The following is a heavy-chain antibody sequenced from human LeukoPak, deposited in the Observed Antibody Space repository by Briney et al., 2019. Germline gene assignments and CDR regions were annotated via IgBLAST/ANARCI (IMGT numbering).Heavy chain of an antibody. D-gene: IGHD2-15*01. CDR2: IYYSGST. CDR3: ARIGGRRYCSGGNCVSDY. J-gene: IGHJ4*02. V-gene: IGHV4-59*08. Sequence: PSETLSLTCTVSGGSISTYYWSWIRQPPGKGLEWIGYIYYSGSTYYNPSLKSRVTISVDTSKNQFSLKLSSVTATDTAVYYCARIGGRRYCSGGNCVSDYWGQGTLVTVSS. CDR1: GGSISTYY.